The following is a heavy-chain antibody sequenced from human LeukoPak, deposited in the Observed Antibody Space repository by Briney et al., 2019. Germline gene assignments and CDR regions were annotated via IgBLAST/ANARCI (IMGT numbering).Heavy chain of an antibody. J-gene: IGHJ4*02. CDR2: IYYSGST. Sequence: SETLSLTCTVSGGSISSSSYYWGWIRQPPGKGLEWIGSIYYSGSTHYNPSLKSRVTISVDTSKNQFSLKLSSVTAADTAVYYCARDRGDILTGYLLDYWGQGTLVTVSS. CDR3: ARDRGDILTGYLLDY. D-gene: IGHD3-9*01. V-gene: IGHV4-39*02. CDR1: GGSISSSSYY.